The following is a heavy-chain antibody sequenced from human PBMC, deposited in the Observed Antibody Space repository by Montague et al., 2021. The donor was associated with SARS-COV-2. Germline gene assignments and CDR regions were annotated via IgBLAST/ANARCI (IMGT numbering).Heavy chain of an antibody. Sequence: SLRLSCAASGFTFSSYAMHWVRQAPGKGLEWVAVISYDGSNKYYVDSVKGRFSISRDNSKNTLYLQMNSLRAEDTAVYYCARQLIVFVPAAPGSPTHETYDYAMDVWGQGTTVTVS. V-gene: IGHV3-30*04. CDR1: GFTFSSYA. CDR2: ISYDGSNK. J-gene: IGHJ6*02. D-gene: IGHD2-2*01. CDR3: ARQLIVFVPAAPGSPTHETYDYAMDV.